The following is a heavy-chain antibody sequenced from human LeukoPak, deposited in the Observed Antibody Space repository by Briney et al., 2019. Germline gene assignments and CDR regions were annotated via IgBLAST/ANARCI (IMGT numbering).Heavy chain of an antibody. J-gene: IGHJ4*02. CDR1: GGPISSYY. Sequence: SETLSLTCTVSGGPISSYYWSWIRQPPGKGLEWIGYISNTGSTNYNPSLESRVTISVDTSKNQFSLKLTSVTAADTAVYYCAKVGRGDYVWGSYSFDYWGQGTLVTVSS. CDR3: AKVGRGDYVWGSYSFDY. D-gene: IGHD3-16*01. CDR2: ISNTGST. V-gene: IGHV4-59*01.